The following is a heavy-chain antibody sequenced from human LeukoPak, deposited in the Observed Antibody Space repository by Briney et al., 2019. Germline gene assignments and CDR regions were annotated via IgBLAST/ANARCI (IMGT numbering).Heavy chain of an antibody. CDR3: ARSRPVLLWCGEPSPWFDP. Sequence: KASETLSLTCAVDGGSFPRYYWSWIRQPPGKGLEWIGEINHSGSTNYDPSLKSRVTISVDTSTHQFSLKLSSVTAADTAVYYCARSRPVLLWCGEPSPWFDPWGQGTLVTVSS. CDR2: INHSGST. J-gene: IGHJ5*02. V-gene: IGHV4-34*01. CDR1: GGSFPRYY. D-gene: IGHD3-10*01.